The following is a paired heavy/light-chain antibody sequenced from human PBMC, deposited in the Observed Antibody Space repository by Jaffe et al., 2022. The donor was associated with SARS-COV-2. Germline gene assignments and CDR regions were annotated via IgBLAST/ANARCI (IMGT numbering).Heavy chain of an antibody. CDR2: IYPSDSDP. J-gene: IGHJ3*02. Sequence: EVQLVQSGAEVKRSGESLRISCKGSGYSFTAYWIGWVRQVPGKGLEWMGIIYPSDSDPKYSPSFQGQVTISADKSISTAYLQWSSLKASDTAMYYCARRLAAAGVNDVFDIWGQGTMVTVST. V-gene: IGHV5-51*01. D-gene: IGHD6-13*01. CDR1: GYSFTAYW. CDR3: ARRLAAAGVNDVFDI.
Light chain of an antibody. Sequence: DIVMTQTPLSSPVTLGQPASISCRSSQSLENSDGNTYLSWLQQRPGQPPRLLMYKISNRLSGVPDRFSGSGAGTDFTLEITRVEAEDVGVYYCMQATQFPYTFGQGTKLEIK. CDR1: QSLENSDGNTY. V-gene: IGKV2-24*01. J-gene: IGKJ2*01. CDR3: MQATQFPYT. CDR2: KIS.